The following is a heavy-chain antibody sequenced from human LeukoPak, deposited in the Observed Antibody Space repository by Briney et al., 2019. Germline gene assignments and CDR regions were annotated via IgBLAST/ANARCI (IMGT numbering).Heavy chain of an antibody. CDR1: GFSFTTSG. D-gene: IGHD3-10*01. V-gene: IGHV3-23*01. CDR2: ISSSGDET. Sequence: GGSLRLSCAASGFSFTTSGMSWVRQAPGKGLEWVSGISSSGDETHYADSVKGRFTISRDNSKNTLYLQMNSLRAEDTAVYYCAKDNLLWFGEPYYYMDVWGKGTTVTISS. J-gene: IGHJ6*03. CDR3: AKDNLLWFGEPYYYMDV.